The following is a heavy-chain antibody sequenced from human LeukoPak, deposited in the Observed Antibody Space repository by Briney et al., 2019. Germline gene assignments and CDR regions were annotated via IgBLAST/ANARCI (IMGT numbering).Heavy chain of an antibody. Sequence: ASVKVSCKASGYTFIGYYMHWVRQAPGQGLEWMGWINPNSGGTNYAQKFQGRVTVTRDTSISTVYMELSRLRSDDTAVYYCHGYYYDSSGYPKGYFDYWGQGTLVTVSS. D-gene: IGHD3-22*01. J-gene: IGHJ4*02. CDR3: HGYYYDSSGYPKGYFDY. CDR2: INPNSGGT. CDR1: GYTFIGYY. V-gene: IGHV1-2*02.